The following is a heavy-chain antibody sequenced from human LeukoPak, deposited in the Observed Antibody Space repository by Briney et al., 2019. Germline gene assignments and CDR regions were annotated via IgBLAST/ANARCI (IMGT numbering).Heavy chain of an antibody. CDR2: INHSGST. D-gene: IGHD3-16*02. J-gene: IGHJ6*02. CDR1: GGSFSVYY. V-gene: IGHV4-34*01. CDR3: ASRSYGMDV. Sequence: SETLSLTCAVYGGSFSVYYWSWIRQPPGKGLEWIGEINHSGSTNYNPSLKSRVTISVDTSKNQFSLKLSSVTAADTAVYYCASRSYGMDVWGQGTTVTVSS.